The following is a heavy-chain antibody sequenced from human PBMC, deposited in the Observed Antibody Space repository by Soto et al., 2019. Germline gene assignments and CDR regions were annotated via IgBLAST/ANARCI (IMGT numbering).Heavy chain of an antibody. J-gene: IGHJ3*02. CDR3: ASRDRVDAFDI. CDR1: GGSFRRYA. CDR2: IIPILWSP. V-gene: IGHV1-69*01. Sequence: QVQLVQSGAEVKKPGSSVRVSCKVSGGSFRRYAITWVRQAPGQGLEWMGGIIPILWSPNYAQKFQDRVTITADEYRSTTYMDLRSLRSEDAAVYYCASRDRVDAFDIWGQGTVVNVS.